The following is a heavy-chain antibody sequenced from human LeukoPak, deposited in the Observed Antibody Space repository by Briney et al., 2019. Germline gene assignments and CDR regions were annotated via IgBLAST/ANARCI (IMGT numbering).Heavy chain of an antibody. CDR2: ISWNSGSI. Sequence: PGRSLRLSCAASGFTFEDYAMHWVRQAPGKGLEWVSGISWNSGSIGYADSVKGRFTISRDNAKNSLYLQMNSLRAEDTALYYCAKDTGPRVLTPTDWGQGTLVTVSS. CDR3: AKDTGPRVLTPTD. D-gene: IGHD3-9*01. V-gene: IGHV3-9*01. CDR1: GFTFEDYA. J-gene: IGHJ4*02.